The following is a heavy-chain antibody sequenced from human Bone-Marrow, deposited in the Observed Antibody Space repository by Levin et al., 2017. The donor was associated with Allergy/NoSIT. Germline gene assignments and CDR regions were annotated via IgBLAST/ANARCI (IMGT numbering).Heavy chain of an antibody. CDR1: GFTFSDYY. J-gene: IGHJ4*02. Sequence: PGGSLRLSCAASGFTFSDYYMSWIRQAPGKGLEWVSYISSSSSYTNYADSVKGRFTISRDNAKNSLYLQMNSLRAEDTAVYYCARAGFRSSTSCPKAKDYFDYWGQGTLVTVSS. CDR3: ARAGFRSSTSCPKAKDYFDY. CDR2: ISSSSSYT. V-gene: IGHV3-11*06. D-gene: IGHD2-2*01.